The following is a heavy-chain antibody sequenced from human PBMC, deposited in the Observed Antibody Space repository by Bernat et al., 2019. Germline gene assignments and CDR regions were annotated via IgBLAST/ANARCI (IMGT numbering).Heavy chain of an antibody. CDR3: ARGYCSSTSCYFYYYYGMDV. D-gene: IGHD2-2*01. J-gene: IGHJ6*02. V-gene: IGHV3-33*08. Sequence: VQLVESGGGLVKPGGSLRLSCAASGFTFSSYCMHWVRQAPGKGLEWVAVIWYDGSNKYYADSVKGRFTISRDNSKNTLYLQMNSLRAEDTAVYYCARGYCSSTSCYFYYYYGMDVWGQGTTVTVSS. CDR1: GFTFSSYC. CDR2: IWYDGSNK.